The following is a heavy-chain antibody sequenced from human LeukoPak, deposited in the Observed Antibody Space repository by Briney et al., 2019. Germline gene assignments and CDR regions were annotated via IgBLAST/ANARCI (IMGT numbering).Heavy chain of an antibody. CDR3: ARGDIVVVPAARTDYVWGSYALDY. D-gene: IGHD2-2*01. CDR1: GFTFSSYA. Sequence: GRSLRLSCAASGFTFSSYAMHWVRQAPGKGLEWVAVISYDGSNKYYADSVKGRYTISRDNSKNTLYLQMNSLRAEDTAVYYCARGDIVVVPAARTDYVWGSYALDYWGQGTLVTVSS. V-gene: IGHV3-30*04. J-gene: IGHJ4*02. CDR2: ISYDGSNK.